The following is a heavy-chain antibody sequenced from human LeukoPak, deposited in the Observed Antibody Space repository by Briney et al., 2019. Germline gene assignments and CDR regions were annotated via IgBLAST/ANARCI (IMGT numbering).Heavy chain of an antibody. CDR1: GYSISSGYY. J-gene: IGHJ4*02. D-gene: IGHD4-23*01. Sequence: PSETLSLTCAVSGYSISSGYYWGWIRQPPGKRLEWIGSIYHSGSTYYNPSLKSRVTISVDTSKNQFYLKLSSVNAADTAVYYCARHGNVEFAHVAFDYWGQGTLVTVSS. V-gene: IGHV4-38-2*01. CDR3: ARHGNVEFAHVAFDY. CDR2: IYHSGST.